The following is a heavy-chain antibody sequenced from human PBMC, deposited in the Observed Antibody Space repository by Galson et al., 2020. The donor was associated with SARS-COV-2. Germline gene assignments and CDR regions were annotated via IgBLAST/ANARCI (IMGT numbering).Heavy chain of an antibody. J-gene: IGHJ3*02. D-gene: IGHD1-26*01. CDR1: GYTFTSYD. CDR2: MNPNSGNT. V-gene: IGHV1-8*01. CDR3: ARGHYRSSGNFGSYWEQDAFDI. Sequence: ASVKVSCKASGYTFTSYDINWVRQATGQGLEWMGWMNPNSGNTGYAQKFQGRVTMTRNTSISTAYMELSSLRSEDTAVYYCARGHYRSSGNFGSYWEQDAFDIWGQGTMVTVSS.